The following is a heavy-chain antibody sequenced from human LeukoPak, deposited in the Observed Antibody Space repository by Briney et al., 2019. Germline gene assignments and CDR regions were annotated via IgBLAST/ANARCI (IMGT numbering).Heavy chain of an antibody. V-gene: IGHV3-53*05. J-gene: IGHJ4*02. CDR3: AKVAERAAGQQLAYFDY. CDR1: GFTVSGNY. D-gene: IGHD6-13*01. CDR2: IYSGGST. Sequence: GGSLRLSCAVSGFTVSGNYMSWVRQAPGKVLEWVSLIYSGGSTYYADSVKGRFTISRDNSKNTLYLQMNSLRAEDTAVYYCAKVAERAAGQQLAYFDYWGQGTLVTVSS.